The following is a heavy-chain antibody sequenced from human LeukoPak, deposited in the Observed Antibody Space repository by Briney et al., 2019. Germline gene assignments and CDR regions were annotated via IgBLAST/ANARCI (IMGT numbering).Heavy chain of an antibody. CDR3: VRQASSD. Sequence: SETLSLTCPVSGASINTSSFYWRWIRQPPGKGLEWIGSVYYSGSTYYNPSLRSRLTIAADTSKNQVSLKLRSLTAADTAVYFCVRQASSDWGQGTLVTVSS. J-gene: IGHJ1*01. CDR2: VYYSGST. V-gene: IGHV4-39*01. CDR1: GASINTSSFY.